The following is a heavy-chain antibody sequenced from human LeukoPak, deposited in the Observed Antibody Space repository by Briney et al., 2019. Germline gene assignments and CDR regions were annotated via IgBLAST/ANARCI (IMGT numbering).Heavy chain of an antibody. CDR1: GGTFSTSG. J-gene: IGHJ4*02. CDR2: IIPVFGTA. Sequence: GGSVKVSCKASGGTFSTSGISWVRQAPGQGLEWMGGIIPVFGTATYAQKFQGRVTITADESTSTVYMELSSLRSEDTVVYYCARDPWEFDDWGQGTLVIVSS. D-gene: IGHD1-26*01. V-gene: IGHV1-69*01. CDR3: ARDPWEFDD.